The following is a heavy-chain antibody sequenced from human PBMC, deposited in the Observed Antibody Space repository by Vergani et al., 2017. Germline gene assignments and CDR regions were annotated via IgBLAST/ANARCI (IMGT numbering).Heavy chain of an antibody. CDR1: GFTFDDYA. CDR3: ARDGVTMIVD. CDR2: ISWNSGSI. V-gene: IGHV3-9*01. Sequence: EVQLVESGGGLVQPGRSLRLSCAASGFTFDDYAMHWVRQAPGKGLEWVSGISWNSGSIGYADSVKGRFTISRDNAKNSLYLQMNSLRAEDTAVYYCARDGVTMIVDWGQGTLVTVSS. J-gene: IGHJ4*02. D-gene: IGHD3-22*01.